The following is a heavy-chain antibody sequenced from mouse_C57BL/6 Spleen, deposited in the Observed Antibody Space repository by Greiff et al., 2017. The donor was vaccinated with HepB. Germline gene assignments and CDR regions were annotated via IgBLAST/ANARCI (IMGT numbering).Heavy chain of an antibody. CDR3: ARGGAVALDY. D-gene: IGHD1-1*01. J-gene: IGHJ2*01. Sequence: LVESGAELVRPGTSVKVSCKASGYAFTNYLIEWVKQRPGQGLEWIGVINPGSGGTNYNEKFKGKATLTADKSSSTAYMQLSSLTSEDSAVYFCARGGAVALDYWGQGTTLTVSS. V-gene: IGHV1-54*01. CDR1: GYAFTNYL. CDR2: INPGSGGT.